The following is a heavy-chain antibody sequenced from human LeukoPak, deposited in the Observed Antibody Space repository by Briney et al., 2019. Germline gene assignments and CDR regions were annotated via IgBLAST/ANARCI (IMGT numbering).Heavy chain of an antibody. J-gene: IGHJ4*02. CDR3: ARVSDYGDYEGVYYFDY. CDR1: GYSISSGYY. D-gene: IGHD4-17*01. Sequence: SETLSLTCAVSGYSISSGYYWGWIRQPPGKGLEWIGSIYHSGSTYYNPSLKSRVTISVDTSKNQFSLKLSSVTAADTAVYYCARVSDYGDYEGVYYFDYWGQGTLVTVYS. CDR2: IYHSGST. V-gene: IGHV4-38-2*01.